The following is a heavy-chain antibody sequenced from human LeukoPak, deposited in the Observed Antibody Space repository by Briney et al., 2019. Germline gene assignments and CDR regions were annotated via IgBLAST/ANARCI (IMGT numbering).Heavy chain of an antibody. CDR1: GYSIRNGYN. J-gene: IGHJ4*02. D-gene: IGHD4-23*01. V-gene: IGHV4-38-2*02. CDR2: IYQSGST. Sequence: SETLSLTCTVSGYSIRNGYNWGWIRLSPGKGLEWLGSIYQSGSTYYNPSLKSRVTISVDTSKNQFSLKLSSVTAADTAVYYCARDLIRGGSFDYWGQGTLVTVSS. CDR3: ARDLIRGGSFDY.